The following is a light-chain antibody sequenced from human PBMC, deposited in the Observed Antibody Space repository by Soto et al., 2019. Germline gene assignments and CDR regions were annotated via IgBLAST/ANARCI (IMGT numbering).Light chain of an antibody. V-gene: IGKV1-5*03. CDR1: QSISSW. CDR3: QQYDYYPYT. Sequence: DIQMTQSPSTLSASVGDRVTITCRASQSISSWLAWYQQKPGEAPKILIYKASTLESGVPSRFSGSGSGTESTLTISSLQPDDFATYYCQQYDYYPYTFGQGTKLEIK. J-gene: IGKJ2*01. CDR2: KAS.